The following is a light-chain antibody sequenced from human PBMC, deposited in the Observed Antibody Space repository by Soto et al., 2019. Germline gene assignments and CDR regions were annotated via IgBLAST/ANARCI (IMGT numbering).Light chain of an antibody. V-gene: IGKV1-27*01. CDR2: EAS. CDR3: QQSHRAPLT. J-gene: IGKJ3*01. CDR1: QGVSNY. Sequence: DIQMTQSPSSLSASVGDRVTITCRASQGVSNYLDWYQQKQGKLPKLLIYEASSLHSGVPSSFSGSGFGTEFTLTISSLQPEDVATYYCQQSHRAPLTFGAGTKVDIK.